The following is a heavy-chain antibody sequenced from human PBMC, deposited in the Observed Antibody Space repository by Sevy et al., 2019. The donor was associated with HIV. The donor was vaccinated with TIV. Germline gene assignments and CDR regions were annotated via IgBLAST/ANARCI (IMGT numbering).Heavy chain of an antibody. J-gene: IGHJ5*02. CDR3: ANDHYYDSSAPRGWFDP. CDR2: ISGSGGST. V-gene: IGHV3-23*01. Sequence: GGSLRLSCAASGFTFSSYAMSWVRQAPGKGLEWVSAISGSGGSTYYADSVKGRFTISRDNSKNSQYLQMNSLRAEDTAVYYCANDHYYDSSAPRGWFDPWGQGTLVTVSS. CDR1: GFTFSSYA. D-gene: IGHD3-22*01.